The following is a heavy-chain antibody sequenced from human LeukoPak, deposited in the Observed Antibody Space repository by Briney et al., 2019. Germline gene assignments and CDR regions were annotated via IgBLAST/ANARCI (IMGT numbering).Heavy chain of an antibody. D-gene: IGHD3-22*01. Sequence: SETLSLTCTVSGGSISGYYWNWIRQLPGKGLEWIGYIYYTGSTNYNPSLKSRVTISVDTSKNQFSLELSSVTAADTAVYYCARENDTSGFSASGFDSWGQGTLVTVSS. CDR1: GGSISGYY. CDR2: IYYTGST. V-gene: IGHV4-59*01. J-gene: IGHJ4*02. CDR3: ARENDTSGFSASGFDS.